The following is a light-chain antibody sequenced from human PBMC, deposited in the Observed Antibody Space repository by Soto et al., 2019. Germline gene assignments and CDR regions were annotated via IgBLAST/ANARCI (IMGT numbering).Light chain of an antibody. CDR3: QQSYSTPCT. V-gene: IGKV1-39*01. CDR2: AAS. J-gene: IGKJ2*02. Sequence: DIPMTQSPSSLSASVGDRVTITCRASQSISNYLNWYQQRPGKAPKLLIYAASSLQSGVPSRFSGSGSGTDFTLAISSLQPEDFATYYCQQSYSTPCTFGQGTKLEIK. CDR1: QSISNY.